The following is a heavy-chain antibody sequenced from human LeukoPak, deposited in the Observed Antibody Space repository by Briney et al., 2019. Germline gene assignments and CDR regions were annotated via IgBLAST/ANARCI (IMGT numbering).Heavy chain of an antibody. V-gene: IGHV3-48*01. CDR2: ISSSSNTV. J-gene: IGHJ4*02. Sequence: PGGSLRLSCAASGFAFSSYAMNWVRQAPGKGLEWVSFISSSSNTVYYADSMKGRFTISRDNAENSLYLQMSSLRAEDTAVYYCARDRMGGSFDYWGQGTLVTVSS. D-gene: IGHD2-15*01. CDR1: GFAFSSYA. CDR3: ARDRMGGSFDY.